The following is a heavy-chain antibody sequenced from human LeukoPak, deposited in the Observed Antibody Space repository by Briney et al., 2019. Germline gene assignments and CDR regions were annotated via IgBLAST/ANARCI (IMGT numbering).Heavy chain of an antibody. V-gene: IGHV4-30-2*01. D-gene: IGHD2-2*01. CDR2: IYHGGST. CDR1: GGSISSGGYS. Sequence: SETLSLTCAVSGGSISSGGYSWSWIRQPPGKGLEWIGYIYHGGSTYYNPSLKSRVTTSVDRSKNQFSLKLSSVTAADTAVYYCASAPSSCSSTSCYQFYFDYWGQGTLVTVSS. CDR3: ASAPSSCSSTSCYQFYFDY. J-gene: IGHJ4*02.